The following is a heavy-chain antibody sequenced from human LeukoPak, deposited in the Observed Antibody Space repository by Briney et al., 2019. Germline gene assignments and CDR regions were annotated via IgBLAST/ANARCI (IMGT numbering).Heavy chain of an antibody. CDR1: GFTFSDYY. J-gene: IGHJ5*02. V-gene: IGHV3-74*01. CDR3: TRDLGSCSSTSCQTDWFHP. Sequence: GGSLRLSCAASGFTFSDYYMSWIRQAPGKGLVWVSHINTDGSGTSYADSVKGRFIISRDNARNTLYLQMNSLRAEDTAVYYCTRDLGSCSSTSCQTDWFHPWGQGTQVTVSS. CDR2: INTDGSGT. D-gene: IGHD2-2*01.